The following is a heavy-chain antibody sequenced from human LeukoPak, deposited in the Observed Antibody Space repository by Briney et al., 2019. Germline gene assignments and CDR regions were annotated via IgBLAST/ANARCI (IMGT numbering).Heavy chain of an antibody. D-gene: IGHD2-2*02. CDR3: ARQGYCSSTSCYIAYYYYGMDV. CDR1: GYTFTSYD. V-gene: IGHV1-8*01. J-gene: IGHJ6*02. Sequence: ASVKVSCKASGYTFTSYDINWVRQATGQGLEWMGWMNPNSGNTGYAQKFQGRVTMTRNTSISTAYMELSSLRSEDTAVYYCARQGYCSSTSCYIAYYYYGMDVWGQGTTVTVSS. CDR2: MNPNSGNT.